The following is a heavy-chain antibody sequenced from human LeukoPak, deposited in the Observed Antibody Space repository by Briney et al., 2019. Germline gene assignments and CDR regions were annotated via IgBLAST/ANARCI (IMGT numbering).Heavy chain of an antibody. Sequence: PGGSLRLSCAASGFTFSDYWMHWVRQAPGKGLVWVSRISSDGSRVTYADSVKGRFTISRDNAKNTLYLQMNSLRAEDTAVYYCATGTTVTTDYWGQGTLVTVSS. J-gene: IGHJ4*02. D-gene: IGHD4-17*01. CDR2: ISSDGSRV. CDR1: GFTFSDYW. CDR3: ATGTTVTTDY. V-gene: IGHV3-74*01.